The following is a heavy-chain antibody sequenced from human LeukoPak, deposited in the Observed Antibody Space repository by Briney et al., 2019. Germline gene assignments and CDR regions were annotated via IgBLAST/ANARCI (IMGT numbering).Heavy chain of an antibody. V-gene: IGHV4-39*07. CDR3: ATEGYCSGGSCYSDAFDI. J-gene: IGHJ3*02. Sequence: SETLSLTCTVSGDSISSGTFYWGWIRQPPGKGLEWIGGIYYSGSTYYNPSLKSRVTISVDTSKNQFSLKLSSVTAADTAVYYCATEGYCSGGSCYSDAFDIWGQGTMVTVSS. D-gene: IGHD2-15*01. CDR2: IYYSGST. CDR1: GDSISSGTFY.